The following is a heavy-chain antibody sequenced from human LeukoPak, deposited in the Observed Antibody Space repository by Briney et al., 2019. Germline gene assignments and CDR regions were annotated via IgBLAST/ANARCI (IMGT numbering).Heavy chain of an antibody. V-gene: IGHV4-59*08. J-gene: IGHJ4*02. CDR3: ARLNVLSGSPLHHSDH. CDR1: GGSISNYY. CDR2: INYSGNT. Sequence: SETLSLTCTVSGGSISNYYWSWIRQPPGKGLEWIAYINYSGNTNYNPSLKSRVTISVDTSKNQFSLKLTSVTAADTAVYYCARLNVLSGSPLHHSDHRGQGTLVTVSS. D-gene: IGHD6-13*01.